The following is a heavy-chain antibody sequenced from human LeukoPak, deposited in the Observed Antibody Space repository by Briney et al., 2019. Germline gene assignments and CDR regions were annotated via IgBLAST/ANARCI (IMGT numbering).Heavy chain of an antibody. CDR3: ARVGDYGDYYYYGMDV. Sequence: SETLSLTCAVSGYSISSGYYWGWIRQPPGKGLEWIGSIYHSGSTYYNPSLKSRVTISVDTSKNQFSLKLSSVTAADTAVYYCARVGDYGDYYYYGMDVWGQGTRSPSP. CDR2: IYHSGST. V-gene: IGHV4-38-2*01. CDR1: GYSISSGYY. J-gene: IGHJ6*02. D-gene: IGHD4-17*01.